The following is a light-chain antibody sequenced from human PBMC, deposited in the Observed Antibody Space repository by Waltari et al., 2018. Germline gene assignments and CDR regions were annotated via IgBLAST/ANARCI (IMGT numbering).Light chain of an antibody. CDR3: QQYYSTPPAT. CDR1: QGISNS. J-gene: IGKJ2*01. CDR2: AAS. Sequence: IQMTQSPSSLSASVGDRVTITCRASQGISNSLAWYQQKPGKAPKLLLYAASRLESGVPSRFSGSGSGTDYTLTISSLQPEDFATYYCQQYYSTPPATFGQGTKLEIK. V-gene: IGKV1-NL1*01.